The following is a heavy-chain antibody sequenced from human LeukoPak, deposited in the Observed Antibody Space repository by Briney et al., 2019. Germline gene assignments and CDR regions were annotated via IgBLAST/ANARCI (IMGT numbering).Heavy chain of an antibody. CDR2: INHSGST. V-gene: IGHV4-34*01. Sequence: PSETLSLTCAVDGGSFSGYYWSWVRQPPGKGLEWIGEINHSGSTNYNPSLKSRVTISVDTSKNQFSLKLSSVTSADTAVYYFSRERRPKWIIVVVPAAENYFDYWAKGTLVTVSS. J-gene: IGHJ4*02. CDR1: GGSFSGYY. CDR3: SRERRPKWIIVVVPAAENYFDY. D-gene: IGHD2-2*01.